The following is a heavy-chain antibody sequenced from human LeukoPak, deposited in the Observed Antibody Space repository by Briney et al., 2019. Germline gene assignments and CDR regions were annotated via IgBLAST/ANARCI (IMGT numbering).Heavy chain of an antibody. D-gene: IGHD5-18*01. CDR3: ARVDTAMATVFDY. CDR2: ISGSGGST. V-gene: IGHV3-23*01. J-gene: IGHJ4*02. CDR1: GFTFSSYA. Sequence: GGSLRLSCAASGFTFSSYAMSWVRQAPGKGLEWVSAISGSGGSTYYADSVKGRFTISRDNSKNTLYLQMNSLRAEETAVYYCARVDTAMATVFDYWGQGTLVTVSS.